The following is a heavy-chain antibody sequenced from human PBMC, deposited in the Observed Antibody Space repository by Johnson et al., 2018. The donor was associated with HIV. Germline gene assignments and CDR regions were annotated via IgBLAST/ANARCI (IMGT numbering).Heavy chain of an antibody. D-gene: IGHD1-26*01. CDR2: IRSKANSYAT. J-gene: IGHJ3*02. CDR1: GFTFSGSA. CDR3: TTAIVGALINAFDI. V-gene: IGHV3-73*02. Sequence: VQLVESGGGLVQPGGSLKLSCAASGFTFSGSAMHWVRQASGKGLEWVGRIRSKANSYATAYAASVKGRFTISRDDSKNTLYLQMNSLKTEDTAVYYCTTAIVGALINAFDIWGQGTMVTVSS.